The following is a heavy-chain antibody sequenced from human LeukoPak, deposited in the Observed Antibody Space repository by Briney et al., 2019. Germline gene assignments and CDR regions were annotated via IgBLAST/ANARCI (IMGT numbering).Heavy chain of an antibody. CDR3: ARDSRYGDYVDY. CDR2: IYSGGST. J-gene: IGHJ4*02. CDR1: GFTVSSNY. D-gene: IGHD4-17*01. Sequence: GGSLRLSCAASGFTVSSNYMSWVRQAPGKGLEWVSVIYSGGSTYYADSVKGRFTISRDNSKNALCLQMNSLRAEDTAVYYCARDSRYGDYVDYWGQGTLVTVSS. V-gene: IGHV3-66*01.